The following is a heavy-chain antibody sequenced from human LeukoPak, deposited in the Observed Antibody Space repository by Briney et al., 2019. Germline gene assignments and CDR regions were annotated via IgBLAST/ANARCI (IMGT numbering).Heavy chain of an antibody. D-gene: IGHD3-10*01. V-gene: IGHV3-13*04. CDR3: TRGTSGGFAI. CDR2: IGTAGDT. CDR1: GFTFSSYD. Sequence: GGSLRLSCAASGFTFSSYDMHWVRQATGKGPEWVSGIGTAGDTYYPSSVMGRFTISRENAKNSLYLQMNSLRAGDTAVYYCTRGTSGGFAIWGQGTMVTVSS. J-gene: IGHJ3*02.